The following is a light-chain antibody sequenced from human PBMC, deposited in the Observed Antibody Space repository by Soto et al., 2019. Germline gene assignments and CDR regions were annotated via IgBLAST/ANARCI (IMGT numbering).Light chain of an antibody. CDR3: QQFNVYPLT. J-gene: IGKJ4*01. CDR2: DAS. Sequence: IPMNPSPSFPSASVGERVTITCPASQGISRSLAWYQQKPGKAPNLLIYDASTLQSGVPSRFSGSTSGTEFTLTISSLQPEDFATYYCQQFNVYPLTFGGGTKVGIK. V-gene: IGKV1-9*01. CDR1: QGISRS.